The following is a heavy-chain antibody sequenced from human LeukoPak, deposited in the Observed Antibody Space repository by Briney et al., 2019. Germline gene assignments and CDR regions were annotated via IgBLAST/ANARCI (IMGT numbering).Heavy chain of an antibody. CDR3: ATLTGTDLNMDV. CDR1: GYTFTSYY. J-gene: IGHJ6*03. Sequence: ASVKVSCKASGYTFTSYYMHLVRQAPGQGLEWMGIINPSGGSTSYAQKFQGRVTMTRDTSTSTVYMELSSLRSEDTAVYYCATLTGTDLNMDVWGKGTTVTVSS. CDR2: INPSGGST. D-gene: IGHD3-9*01. V-gene: IGHV1-46*01.